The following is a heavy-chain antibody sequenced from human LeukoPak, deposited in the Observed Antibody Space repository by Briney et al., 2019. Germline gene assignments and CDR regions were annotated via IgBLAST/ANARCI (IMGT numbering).Heavy chain of an antibody. D-gene: IGHD5-18*01. V-gene: IGHV3-23*01. CDR1: GFTFSSYA. CDR2: ISGSGGST. J-gene: IGHJ4*02. CDR3: AKDLRIQLWFRFDY. Sequence: TGGSLRLSCAASGFTFSSYAMSWVRQAPGKGPEWVSAISGSGGSTYYADSVKGRFTISRDNSKNTLYLQMNSLRAEDTAVYYCAKDLRIQLWFRFDYWGQGTLVTVSS.